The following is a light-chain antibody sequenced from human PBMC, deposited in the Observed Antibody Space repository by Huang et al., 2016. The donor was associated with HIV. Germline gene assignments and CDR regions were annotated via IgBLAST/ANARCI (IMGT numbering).Light chain of an antibody. CDR3: QQNNNWPPLFT. CDR2: GAS. J-gene: IGKJ3*01. CDR1: QSVSSN. V-gene: IGKV3-15*01. Sequence: EIVMTQSPVTLSVSPGERATLSCRASQSVSSNLAWYQQKPGQAPRLLIYGASTRATGIPARFSGSGSGTEFTLTISSLQSEDFAVYYCQQNNNWPPLFTFGPGTKVDIK.